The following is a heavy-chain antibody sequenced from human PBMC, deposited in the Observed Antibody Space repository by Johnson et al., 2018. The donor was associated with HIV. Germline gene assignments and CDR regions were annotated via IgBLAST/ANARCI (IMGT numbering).Heavy chain of an antibody. CDR3: AKDKAGGWAFDI. CDR1: GFTFDDYG. J-gene: IGHJ3*02. Sequence: VQLVESGGGVVRPGGSLRLSCAASGFTFDDYGMSWVRQAPGKGLEWVANIKQDGSEKYYVDSVKGRFTISRDNAKNSLYLQMNNLRVEDTAVYYWAKDKAGGWAFDIWGQGTMVTVSS. CDR2: IKQDGSEK. D-gene: IGHD6-19*01. V-gene: IGHV3-7*03.